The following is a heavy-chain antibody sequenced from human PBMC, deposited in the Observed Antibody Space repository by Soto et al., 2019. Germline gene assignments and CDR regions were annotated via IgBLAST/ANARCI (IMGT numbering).Heavy chain of an antibody. Sequence: GGSLRLSCAASGFTFSSYEMNWVRQAPGKGLEWVSYISSSGSTIYYADSVKGRFTISRDNAKNSLYLQMNSLRAEDTAVYYCARSHIAAAAVNWFDPWGQGTLVTVSS. CDR2: ISSSGSTI. D-gene: IGHD6-13*01. CDR1: GFTFSSYE. V-gene: IGHV3-48*03. CDR3: ARSHIAAAAVNWFDP. J-gene: IGHJ5*02.